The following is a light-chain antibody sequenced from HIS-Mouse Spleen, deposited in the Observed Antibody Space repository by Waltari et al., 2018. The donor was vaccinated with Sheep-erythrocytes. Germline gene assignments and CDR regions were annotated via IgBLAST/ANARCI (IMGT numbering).Light chain of an antibody. CDR2: EDS. CDR3: YSTDSSGNQV. CDR1: ALPKKY. J-gene: IGLJ2*01. Sequence: SYELTQPPSVSVSPGQTARITCSGDALPKKYAYWYQQKSGQAPVLVIYEDSKRPSGIPARFSGSSSCTLATLTISGAQVEDEADYYCYSTDSSGNQVFGGGTKLTVL. V-gene: IGLV3-10*01.